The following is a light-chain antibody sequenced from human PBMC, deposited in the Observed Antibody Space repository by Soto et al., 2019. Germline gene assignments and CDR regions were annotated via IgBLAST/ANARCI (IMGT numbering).Light chain of an antibody. V-gene: IGKV1-8*01. J-gene: IGKJ4*01. CDR1: QGISTY. Sequence: AIRMTQSPSSFSASTGDRVTITCRASQGISTYLAWYQQKQGKAPNLLIYAASTLQSGVPSRFSGSGSGTEFTLTISCLQSEDFATYYCQQYYSFPLTFGGGTKVEIK. CDR2: AAS. CDR3: QQYYSFPLT.